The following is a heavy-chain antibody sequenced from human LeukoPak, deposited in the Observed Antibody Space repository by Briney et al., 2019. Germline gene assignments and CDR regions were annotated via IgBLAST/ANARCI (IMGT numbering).Heavy chain of an antibody. D-gene: IGHD3/OR15-3a*01. J-gene: IGHJ4*01. V-gene: IGHV4-59*02. Sequence: SETLSLTCTVSGASVSGKFWSWIRHSPGNGLEWIGLIYYSGSTNFNPSLKSRVAMSVDTSNNQFSLSLNSVTTTDKAVYFCVGGGDWLPEYWGHGTQVIVSS. CDR2: IYYSGST. CDR3: VGGGDWLPEY. CDR1: GASVSGKF.